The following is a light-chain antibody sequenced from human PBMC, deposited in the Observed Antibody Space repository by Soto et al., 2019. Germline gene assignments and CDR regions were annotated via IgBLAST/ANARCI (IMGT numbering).Light chain of an antibody. CDR2: RND. V-gene: IGLV1-47*01. CDR1: SSDVGGYNY. CDR3: ATWDDSLSGVL. Sequence: QSVLTQPPSASGSPGQSVAISCTGTSSDVGGYNYVSWYQQLPGAAPKLLIYRNDNRPSGVPDRFSGSKSGTSASLAISDLRSEDEGHYYCATWDDSLSGVLFGAGTQLTVL. J-gene: IGLJ2*01.